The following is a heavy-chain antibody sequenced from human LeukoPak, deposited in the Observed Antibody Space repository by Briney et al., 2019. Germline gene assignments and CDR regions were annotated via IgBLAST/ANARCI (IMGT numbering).Heavy chain of an antibody. J-gene: IGHJ4*02. D-gene: IGHD2-21*01. CDR1: GFTFSSYG. CDR2: TRYDGSNK. Sequence: GGSLRLSCKASGFTFSSYGMHWVRQAPGKGLQWVAFTRYDGSNKDYADFVNGRFTISRDNSEDMLYLEMNSLSPEDTAVYYFVKDDGTYYFDSWGRGTLVTVST. CDR3: VKDDGTYYFDS. V-gene: IGHV3-30*02.